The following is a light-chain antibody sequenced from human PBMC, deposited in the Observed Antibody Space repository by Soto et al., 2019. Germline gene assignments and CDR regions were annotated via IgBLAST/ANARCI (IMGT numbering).Light chain of an antibody. V-gene: IGLV2-8*01. CDR3: SSYAGSNLWV. J-gene: IGLJ2*01. CDR1: SSDVGDYDY. Sequence: QSALTQPPSASGSPGQSITISCTGISSDVGDYDYVSWHQQHPGKAPKLIIFEVFKKPSGVPDRFSGSKSGNTASLTVSGLQDEDEADYYCSSYAGSNLWVFGGGTKVTVL. CDR2: EVF.